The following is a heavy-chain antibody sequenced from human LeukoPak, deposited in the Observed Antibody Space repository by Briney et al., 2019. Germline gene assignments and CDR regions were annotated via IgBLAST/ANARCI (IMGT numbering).Heavy chain of an antibody. Sequence: SETLSLTCTVSGGSISSSSYYWGWIRQPPGKGLEWIGSIYYSGSTYYNPSLKSRVTISVDTSKNQFSLKLSSVTAADTAVYYCARAAPPDILTGYYRYYFDYWGQGTLVTVSS. J-gene: IGHJ4*02. CDR2: IYYSGST. CDR3: ARAAPPDILTGYYRYYFDY. CDR1: GGSISSSSYY. V-gene: IGHV4-39*07. D-gene: IGHD3-9*01.